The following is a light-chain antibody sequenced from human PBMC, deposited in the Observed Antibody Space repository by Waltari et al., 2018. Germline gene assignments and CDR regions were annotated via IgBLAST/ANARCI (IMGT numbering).Light chain of an antibody. V-gene: IGLV6-57*02. CDR1: GGSFATNY. J-gene: IGLJ3*02. CDR3: QSYDGDRSWV. Sequence: FILTQSHSVSESPGRTVTISCSGSGGSFATNYVQWYQQRPGSAPTTVIYADNQRPSGVPVRFSGSVDSSSNSASLTISGLQTEDEADYYCQSYDGDRSWVFGGGTKLTVL. CDR2: ADN.